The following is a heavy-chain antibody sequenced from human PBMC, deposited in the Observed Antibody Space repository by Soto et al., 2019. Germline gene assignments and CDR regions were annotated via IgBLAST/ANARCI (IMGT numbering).Heavy chain of an antibody. CDR1: GFNFKKFA. CDR2: ISCCGGSA. V-gene: IGHV3-23*01. D-gene: IGHD6-19*01. Sequence: EVQLLEAGGGVVQPGGSLRLSFVASGFNFKKFAMAWVRQAAGGGLEWVSGISCCGGSASYADSVKGRFSIARDDSKNTVSLQLNSLRVEDTAQYYCAKADGQQWLIPHLDNWGQGTLVTVS. J-gene: IGHJ4*02. CDR3: AKADGQQWLIPHLDN.